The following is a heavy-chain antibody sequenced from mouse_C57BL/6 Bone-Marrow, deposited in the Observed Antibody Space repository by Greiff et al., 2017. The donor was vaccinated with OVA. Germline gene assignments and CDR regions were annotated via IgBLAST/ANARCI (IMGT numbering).Heavy chain of an antibody. CDR3: ARSRDYCGSSYGLWYFDV. CDR2: IYPGSGST. J-gene: IGHJ1*03. CDR1: GYTFTSYW. V-gene: IGHV1-55*01. D-gene: IGHD1-1*01. Sequence: QVQLQQPGAELVKPGASVKMSCKASGYTFTSYWITWVKQRPGQGLEWIGDIYPGSGSTNYNEKFKSKATLTVDTSSSTAYMQLSSLTSEDSAVYYCARSRDYCGSSYGLWYFDVWGTGTTVTVSS.